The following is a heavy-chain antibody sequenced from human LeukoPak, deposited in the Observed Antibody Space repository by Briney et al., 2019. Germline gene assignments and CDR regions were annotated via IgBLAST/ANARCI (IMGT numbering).Heavy chain of an antibody. Sequence: SETLSLTCTVSGGFISSYYWSWIRQPPGKGLEWIGYIYYSGSTNYNPSLKSRVTISVDTSKNQFSLKLSSVTAADTAVYYCARGKSRSAFDYWGQGTLVTVSS. J-gene: IGHJ4*02. CDR1: GGFISSYY. CDR2: IYYSGST. D-gene: IGHD6-13*01. CDR3: ARGKSRSAFDY. V-gene: IGHV4-59*01.